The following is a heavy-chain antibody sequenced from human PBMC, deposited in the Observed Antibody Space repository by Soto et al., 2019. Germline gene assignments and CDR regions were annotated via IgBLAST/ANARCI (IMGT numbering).Heavy chain of an antibody. CDR2: ISYDGSNK. V-gene: IGHV3-30*18. CDR1: GFTFSGYG. CDR3: AKDLSRGGGYYYYGMDV. Sequence: PGGSLRLSCAASGFTFSGYGMHWVRQAPGKGLEWVAVISYDGSNKYYADSVKGRFTISRDNSKNTLYLQMNSLRAEDTAVYYCAKDLSRGGGYYYYGMDVWGQGTTVTVSS. J-gene: IGHJ6*02. D-gene: IGHD3-10*01.